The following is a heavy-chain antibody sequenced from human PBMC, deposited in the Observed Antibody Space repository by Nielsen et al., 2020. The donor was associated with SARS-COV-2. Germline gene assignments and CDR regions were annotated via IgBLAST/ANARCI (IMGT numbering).Heavy chain of an antibody. Sequence: WIRQPPGKGLEWIGRIYTSGSTNYNPSLKSRVTISVDTSKNQFSLKLSSVTAADTAVYYCARFLYGSRSFDYWGQGTLVTVSS. J-gene: IGHJ4*02. CDR2: IYTSGST. V-gene: IGHV4-4*07. CDR3: ARFLYGSRSFDY. D-gene: IGHD3-10*01.